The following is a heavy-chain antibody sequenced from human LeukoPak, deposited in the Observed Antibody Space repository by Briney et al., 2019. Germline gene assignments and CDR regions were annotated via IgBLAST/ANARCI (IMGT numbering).Heavy chain of an antibody. D-gene: IGHD3-10*01. CDR1: GYIFTKHG. V-gene: IGHV1-3*01. Sequence: ASVNVSCKAFGYIFTKHGMHWVRQAPGQRPEWMGWINAGNGDTKYSQKSQGRASITRDTSASTAYMELSSLRSEDTAVYYCVREGTNAGSYYFGGWFGPWGQGTLVTVSS. CDR3: VREGTNAGSYYFGGWFGP. CDR2: INAGNGDT. J-gene: IGHJ5*02.